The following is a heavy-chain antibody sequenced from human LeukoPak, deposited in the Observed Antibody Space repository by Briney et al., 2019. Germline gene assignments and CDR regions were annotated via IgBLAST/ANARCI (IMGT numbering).Heavy chain of an antibody. CDR1: GGSISSGGYC. D-gene: IGHD3-22*01. J-gene: IGHJ6*03. Sequence: SETLSLTCAVSGGSISSGGYCWSWIRQPPGKGLEWIRYIYHNGSTYYDPSLKSRVTISVDTSKNQFSLKLSSVTAADTAVYYCARHGYYYDSSGYYPGGYYYYYYMDVWGKGTTVTVSS. V-gene: IGHV4-30-2*01. CDR2: IYHNGST. CDR3: ARHGYYYDSSGYYPGGYYYYYYMDV.